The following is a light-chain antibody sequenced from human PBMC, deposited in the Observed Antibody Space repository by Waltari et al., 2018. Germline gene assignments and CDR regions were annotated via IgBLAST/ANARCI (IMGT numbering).Light chain of an antibody. CDR1: KSVGNN. V-gene: IGKV3-15*01. J-gene: IGKJ2*01. Sequence: ETIMTQSPANLSVSRGETATLSCRASKSVGNNIAWFQQPPGQAPRLLIYVTSSRSTNIPGRFSGAASGTDFTLTISGLQSEDFAVYYCQQYNEWPYTFGQGT. CDR2: VTS. CDR3: QQYNEWPYT.